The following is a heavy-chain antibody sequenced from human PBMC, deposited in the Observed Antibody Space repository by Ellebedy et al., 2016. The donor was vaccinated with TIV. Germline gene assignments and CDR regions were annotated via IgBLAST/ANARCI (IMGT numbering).Heavy chain of an antibody. J-gene: IGHJ4*02. Sequence: GESLKISCKGSGYSFTNYWIDWVRQMPGKGLEWMGVIYPGDSDTRYSPSLQGQVTISVDKSISTAYLQWSSLKTSDTAMYYCARHSGSYGPNDHWGQGTLVTGSS. CDR3: ARHSGSYGPNDH. D-gene: IGHD5-18*01. CDR1: GYSFTNYW. V-gene: IGHV5-51*01. CDR2: IYPGDSDT.